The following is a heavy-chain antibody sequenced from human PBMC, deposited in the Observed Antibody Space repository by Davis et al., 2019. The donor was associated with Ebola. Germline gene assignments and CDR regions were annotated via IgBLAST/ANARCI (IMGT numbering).Heavy chain of an antibody. D-gene: IGHD5-18*01. J-gene: IGHJ6*02. CDR3: ARGHSYGSMVYGMDV. Sequence: SETLSLTCAVSGGSISSCGYSWSWIRQPPGKGLEWIGNIYSSGITYYNPSLKSRVTISVDTSKNQFSLKLSSVTAADTAMYYCARGHSYGSMVYGMDVWGQGTTVTVSS. CDR1: GGSISSCGYS. V-gene: IGHV4-30-2*03. CDR2: IYSSGIT.